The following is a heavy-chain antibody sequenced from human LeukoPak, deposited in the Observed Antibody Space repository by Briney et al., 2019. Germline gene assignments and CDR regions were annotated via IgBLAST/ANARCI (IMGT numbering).Heavy chain of an antibody. CDR3: ARDHRRGFTGYDMPAD. CDR1: GYTFVDYY. D-gene: IGHD5-12*01. CDR2: LNPRSGAT. J-gene: IGHJ4*02. V-gene: IGHV1-2*02. Sequence: ASVKVSCKASGYTFVDYYLYWVRQAPGQGLEWMGWLNPRSGATNYAQKFQARVTMTRDTSVNTAYMELSRLRSDDTAVYYCARDHRRGFTGYDMPADWGQGTLVTVSS.